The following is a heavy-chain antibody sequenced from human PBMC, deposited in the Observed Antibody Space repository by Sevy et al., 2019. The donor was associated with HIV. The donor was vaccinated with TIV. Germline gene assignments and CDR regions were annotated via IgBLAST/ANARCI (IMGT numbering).Heavy chain of an antibody. V-gene: IGHV5-51*01. CDR1: GYIFTKYW. Sequence: GESLKISCKGSGYIFTKYWIGWVRQMPGKGLEWMGIIYPGDSDSRYSPSFQGQVTISADKSISTAYVQWSSLKASDTAMYYCARATAGTAPHYSYYTMDVWGQGTTVTVSS. J-gene: IGHJ6*02. CDR2: IYPGDSDS. CDR3: ARATAGTAPHYSYYTMDV. D-gene: IGHD6-13*01.